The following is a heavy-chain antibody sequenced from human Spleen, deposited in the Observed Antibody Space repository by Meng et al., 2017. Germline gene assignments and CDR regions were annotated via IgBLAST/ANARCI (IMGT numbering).Heavy chain of an antibody. Sequence: QVRLRPSGTEAEKPGSASKVTCSASGSTFPDYYLHWVRLAPGQELEWMGRTNPKSGDTHYAQKFQGRVTMTGDTSISTAYMELSGLRSDDTAMYYCARDEDISAAGKLFVDYWGQGTLVTVAS. CDR2: TNPKSGDT. CDR1: GSTFPDYY. CDR3: ARDEDISAAGKLFVDY. V-gene: IGHV1-2*06. J-gene: IGHJ4*02. D-gene: IGHD6-13*01.